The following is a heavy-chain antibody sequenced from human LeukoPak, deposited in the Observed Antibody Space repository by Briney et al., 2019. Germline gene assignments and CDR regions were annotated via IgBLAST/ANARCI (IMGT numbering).Heavy chain of an antibody. CDR3: AKHYDSSGYYFFDY. CDR2: ISGSGGST. J-gene: IGHJ4*02. Sequence: PGGSLRLSCAASGFTFSSYAMSWVRQAPGKGLEWVSAISGSGGSTYYADSVKGRFTISRDNSRNTLYLQMNSLRAEDTAVYYCAKHYDSSGYYFFDYWGQGTLVTVSS. D-gene: IGHD3-22*01. CDR1: GFTFSSYA. V-gene: IGHV3-23*01.